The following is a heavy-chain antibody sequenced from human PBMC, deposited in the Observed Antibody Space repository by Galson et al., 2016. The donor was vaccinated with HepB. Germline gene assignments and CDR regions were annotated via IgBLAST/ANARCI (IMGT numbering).Heavy chain of an antibody. D-gene: IGHD5-12*01. CDR2: ISSSSSYI. J-gene: IGHJ5*02. Sequence: SLRLSCAASGFTFSSYSMHWVRQAPGKGLEWVSFISSSSSYIYYADSVKGRFTISRDNAKNSLYLQMNSLRAEDTAVYYCARGGYSGYDWVRNWFGPWGQGTLVTVSS. CDR1: GFTFSSYS. V-gene: IGHV3-21*01. CDR3: ARGGYSGYDWVRNWFGP.